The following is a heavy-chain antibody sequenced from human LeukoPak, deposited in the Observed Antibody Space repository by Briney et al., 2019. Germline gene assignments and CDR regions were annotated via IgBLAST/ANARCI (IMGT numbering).Heavy chain of an antibody. CDR1: GGSFSGYY. D-gene: IGHD1-26*01. Sequence: SETLSLTCAVYGGSFSGYYWSWIRQPPGKGLEWIGEINHSGSTNYNPSLKSRVTISVDTSKNQFSLKLSSVTAADTAVYYCARDYWEPRAPQYYFDYWGQGTLVTVSS. CDR2: INHSGST. V-gene: IGHV4-34*01. J-gene: IGHJ4*02. CDR3: ARDYWEPRAPQYYFDY.